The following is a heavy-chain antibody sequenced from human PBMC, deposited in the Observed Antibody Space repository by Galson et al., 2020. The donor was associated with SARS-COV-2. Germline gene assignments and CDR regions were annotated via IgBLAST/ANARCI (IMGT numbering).Heavy chain of an antibody. CDR2: ISGYNGYT. J-gene: IGHJ3*02. Sequence: ASVKVSCKTSGYTFTNYGISWVRQAPGQGLEWMGWISGYNGYTNYAQKFQGRVTMTTDTSTNTVYMEVRSLRSDDTAIFYCARVGGHPDVFDMWGQGTLVTVSS. CDR3: ARVGGHPDVFDM. CDR1: GYTFTNYG. V-gene: IGHV1-18*01.